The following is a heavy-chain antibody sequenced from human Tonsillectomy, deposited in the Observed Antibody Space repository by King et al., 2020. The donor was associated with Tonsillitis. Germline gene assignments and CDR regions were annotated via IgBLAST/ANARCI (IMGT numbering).Heavy chain of an antibody. CDR1: GGTFSSYA. J-gene: IGHJ6*02. CDR2: IIPIFGTA. D-gene: IGHD2-15*01. CDR3: ARDRIVVVVAATPYYGMDV. Sequence: QLVQSGAEVKKPGSSVKVSCKASGGTFSSYAISWVRQAPGQGLEWMGGIIPIFGTANYAQKFQGRVTITADESTSTAYMELSSLGSEDTAVYYCARDRIVVVVAATPYYGMDVWGQGTTVTVSS. V-gene: IGHV1-69*01.